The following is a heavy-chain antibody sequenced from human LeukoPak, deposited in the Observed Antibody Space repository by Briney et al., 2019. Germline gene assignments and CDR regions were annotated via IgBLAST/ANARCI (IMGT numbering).Heavy chain of an antibody. D-gene: IGHD2-2*01. Sequence: GGSLRLSCAASGFFFDKFAMSWVRQAPGKGLEWVSAISGSGGSTYYADSVKGRFTISRDNSKNTLYLQMNSLRAEDTAVYYCAKPFYCSSTSCFSFDYWGQGTLVTVSS. CDR2: ISGSGGST. V-gene: IGHV3-23*01. J-gene: IGHJ4*02. CDR3: AKPFYCSSTSCFSFDY. CDR1: GFFFDKFA.